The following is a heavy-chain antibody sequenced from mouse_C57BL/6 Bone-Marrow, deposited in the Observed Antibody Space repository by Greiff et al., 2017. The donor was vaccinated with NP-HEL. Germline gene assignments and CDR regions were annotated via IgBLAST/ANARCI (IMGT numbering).Heavy chain of an antibody. Sequence: EVQLVESGGGLVQPGGSLKLSCAASGFTFSDYYMYWVRQTPEKRLEWVAYISNGGGSTYYPDTVKGRFTISRDNAKNTLYLQMSRLKSEDTAMYYCARDYYGSSYWGQGTLVTVSA. D-gene: IGHD1-1*01. CDR2: ISNGGGST. V-gene: IGHV5-12*01. CDR1: GFTFSDYY. CDR3: ARDYYGSSY. J-gene: IGHJ3*01.